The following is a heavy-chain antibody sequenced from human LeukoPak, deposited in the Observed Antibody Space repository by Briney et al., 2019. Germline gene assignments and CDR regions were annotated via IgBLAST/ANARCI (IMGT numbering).Heavy chain of an antibody. D-gene: IGHD2-2*02. CDR1: GGSFSGYY. CDR2: INHSGST. V-gene: IGHV4-34*01. CDR3: ARGGGYCSSTSRHIIYYYYCGMDV. J-gene: IGHJ6*04. Sequence: SETLSLTCAVYGGSFSGYYWSWIRQPPGKGLEWIGEINHSGSTNYNPSLKSRVTISVDTSKNQFSLKLSSVTAADTAVYYCARGGGYCSSTSRHIIYYYYCGMDVWGKGTTVTVSS.